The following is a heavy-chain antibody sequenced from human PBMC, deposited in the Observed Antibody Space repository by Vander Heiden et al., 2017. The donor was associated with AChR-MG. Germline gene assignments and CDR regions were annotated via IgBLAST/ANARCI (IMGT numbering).Heavy chain of an antibody. V-gene: IGHV3-9*01. D-gene: IGHD3-10*01. J-gene: IGHJ4*02. CDR3: VNGRSSTYFDH. Sequence: EVLLVESGGGLVQPGRSLRLSCAASGFTLDDYPMHWVRQAPGKGLEWVSTVSWNSVGIDYADSVKGRFTISRDNAKSSLYLQMNRLRAEDTALYYCVNGRSSTYFDHWGQGTLVTVSS. CDR2: VSWNSVGI. CDR1: GFTLDDYP.